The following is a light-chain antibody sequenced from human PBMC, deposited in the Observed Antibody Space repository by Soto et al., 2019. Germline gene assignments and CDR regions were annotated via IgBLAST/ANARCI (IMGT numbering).Light chain of an antibody. CDR3: QTHNECPPLT. J-gene: IGKJ4*01. V-gene: IGKV3-15*01. Sequence: ILMTQSPATLSASPGERATLSCRASRSISNNVAWYQHKPGQPPRLLLYGASTRATGIPARFSASGSGTNFTTAMSLSLTKHLSGCCAQTHNECPPLTFGRGNKVEI. CDR1: RSISNN. CDR2: GAS.